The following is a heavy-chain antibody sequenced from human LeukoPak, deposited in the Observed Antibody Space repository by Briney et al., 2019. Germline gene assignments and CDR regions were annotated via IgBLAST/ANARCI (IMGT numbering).Heavy chain of an antibody. V-gene: IGHV1-18*01. Sequence: GASVKVSCKASDYSFSSNGFTWVRQAPGQGLEWMGWISAYNGNTNYAQKLQGRVTMTTDTSTSTAYMELRSLRSDDTAVYYCARGGITMVRGVIITFSHGNWFDPWGQGTLVTVSS. CDR2: ISAYNGNT. CDR3: ARGGITMVRGVIITFSHGNWFDP. J-gene: IGHJ5*02. D-gene: IGHD3-10*01. CDR1: DYSFSSNG.